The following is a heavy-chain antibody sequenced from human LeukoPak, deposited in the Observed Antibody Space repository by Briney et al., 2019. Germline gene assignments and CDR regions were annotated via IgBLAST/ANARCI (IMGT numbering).Heavy chain of an antibody. D-gene: IGHD6-19*01. V-gene: IGHV3-7*03. J-gene: IGHJ4*02. Sequence: SGGSLRLSCAASGFTFRNYVIHWVRQAPGKGLEWVAKIKEGGSEKHYADSVMGRFTISRDNAEDSLFLQMDSLRVEDTAVYYCARWLYSSGWSLDPWGQGTLVTVSS. CDR2: IKEGGSEK. CDR1: GFTFRNYV. CDR3: ARWLYSSGWSLDP.